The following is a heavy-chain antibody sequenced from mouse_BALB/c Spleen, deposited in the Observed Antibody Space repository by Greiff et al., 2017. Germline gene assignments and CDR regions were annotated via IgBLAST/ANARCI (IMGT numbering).Heavy chain of an antibody. J-gene: IGHJ2*01. CDR2: IFPSSGST. V-gene: IGHV1-9*01. CDR1: GYTFSSYW. D-gene: IGHD2-14*01. Sequence: VQLVESGAELMKPGASVKISCKATGYTFSSYWIEWVKQRPGHGLEWIGEIFPSSGSTNYNEKFKGKATFTAETSSNTAYMQLSSLTSEDSAVYYDASSNYGYGYFDYWGQGTTLTVSA. CDR3: ASSNYGYGYFDY.